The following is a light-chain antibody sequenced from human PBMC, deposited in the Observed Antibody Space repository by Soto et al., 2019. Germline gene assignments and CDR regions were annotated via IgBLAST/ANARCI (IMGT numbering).Light chain of an antibody. CDR2: DVS. CDR1: SSDVGGYNS. Sequence: QSVLTQPASVSGSPGQSIAISCTGTSSDVGGYNSVSWYQQYPGKAPKLMIHDVSNRPSGVSDRFSGSKSGNTASLTISGLQAEDEADYYCSSWTGSSSYVFVSVTKVTVL. CDR3: SSWTGSSSYV. V-gene: IGLV2-14*01. J-gene: IGLJ1*01.